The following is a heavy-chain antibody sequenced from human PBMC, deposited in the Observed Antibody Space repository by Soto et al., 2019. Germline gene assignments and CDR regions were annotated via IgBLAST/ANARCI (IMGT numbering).Heavy chain of an antibody. J-gene: IGHJ4*02. Sequence: QIRLKESGPTLVKPTQTLTLTCTFSGFSLSTSGVGVGWIRQPPGKALEWLALIYWDDDKRYSPSLKSRLSITKDTSKNQVVLTMTNMDPVDTATYYCAHRLTWVRGFDYWGQGTLVTVSS. D-gene: IGHD2-21*01. V-gene: IGHV2-5*02. CDR1: GFSLSTSGVG. CDR2: IYWDDDK. CDR3: AHRLTWVRGFDY.